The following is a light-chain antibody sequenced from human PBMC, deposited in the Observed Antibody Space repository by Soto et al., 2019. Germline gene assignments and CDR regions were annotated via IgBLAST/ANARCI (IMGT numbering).Light chain of an antibody. V-gene: IGKV4-1*01. CDR1: QTLLHSSNNKSY. J-gene: IGKJ4*01. CDR3: QQYYIPPPLT. Sequence: DIVMTQSPHSLAVSPGERATINCKSSQTLLHSSNNKSYLAWYQQKPGQPLKLLIHWASNRESGVPDRFSVSVSESDFTLPISSLQAEDVAVYYCQQYYIPPPLTFGGETKVEI. CDR2: WAS.